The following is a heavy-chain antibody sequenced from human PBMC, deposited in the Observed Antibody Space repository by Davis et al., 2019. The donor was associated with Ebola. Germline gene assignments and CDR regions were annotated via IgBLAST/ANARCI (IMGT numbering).Heavy chain of an antibody. CDR2: IDHRGKT. CDR3: ASPHQIRGKVCFDL. D-gene: IGHD2-2*01. V-gene: IGHV4-34*01. J-gene: IGHJ4*02. Sequence: PSETLSLTCALYGGSFSDYSWSLIRQPPGKGLEWIGEIDHRGKTYYNPSPKSRVTLSIDTSRNYFSLQLRFVTAADTAVYYCASPHQIRGKVCFDLWGQGTLVTVSS. CDR1: GGSFSDYS.